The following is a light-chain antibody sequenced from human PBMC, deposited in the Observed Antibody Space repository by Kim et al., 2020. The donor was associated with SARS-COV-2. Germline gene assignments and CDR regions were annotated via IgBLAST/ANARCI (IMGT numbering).Light chain of an antibody. CDR1: KLGDKY. CDR2: QDT. V-gene: IGLV3-1*01. CDR3: QTWDSTSVV. Sequence: SSELTQAPSMSVSPGQTASITCSGDKLGDKYACWYQQKPGQSPVLVIYQDTKRPSGIPERFSGSNSGNTATLTISGTQAMDEADYYCQTWDSTSVVFGGG. J-gene: IGLJ2*01.